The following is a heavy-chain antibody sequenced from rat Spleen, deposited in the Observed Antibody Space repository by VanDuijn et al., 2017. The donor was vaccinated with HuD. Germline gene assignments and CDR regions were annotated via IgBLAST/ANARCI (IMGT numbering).Heavy chain of an antibody. CDR2: ITNTGGNL. V-gene: IGHV5-31*01. CDR3: TRKNYYSGDY. CDR1: GFTFNKYW. J-gene: IGHJ2*01. Sequence: EVQLVESGGGLVQPGRSLKLSCVASGFTFNKYWMNWIRQAPGKGLEWVASITNTGGNLYYPDSMKGRFTISRDNAQNTLYLQMNSLRSEDTATYYCTRKNYYSGDYWGLGVMVIVSS. D-gene: IGHD1-1*01.